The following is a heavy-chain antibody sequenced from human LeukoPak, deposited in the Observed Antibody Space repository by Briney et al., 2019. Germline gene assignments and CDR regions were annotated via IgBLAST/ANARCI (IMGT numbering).Heavy chain of an antibody. CDR3: ARDHRRAWYSYGFDI. CDR2: IYYSGST. Sequence: ASETLSLTCTVSGGSISSGGYYWSWIRQHPGKGLEWIGYIYYSGSTYYNPSLKSRVTISVDTSKNQFSLKLSSVTAADTAVYYCARDHRRAWYSYGFDIWGQGTMVTVSS. J-gene: IGHJ3*02. D-gene: IGHD5-18*01. CDR1: GGSISSGGYY. V-gene: IGHV4-31*03.